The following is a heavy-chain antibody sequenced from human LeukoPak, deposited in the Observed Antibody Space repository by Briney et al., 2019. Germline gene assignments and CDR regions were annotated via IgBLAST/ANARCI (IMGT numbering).Heavy chain of an antibody. J-gene: IGHJ6*03. Sequence: GASVKASCKASGGTFSSYAISWVRQAPGQGLEWMGGIIPIFGTANYAQKFQGRVTITTDESTSTAYMELSSLRSEDTAVYYCARGWVGASGENYYDSSGYYYYYYYMDVWGKGTTVTVSS. CDR2: IIPIFGTA. CDR1: GGTFSSYA. CDR3: ARGWVGASGENYYDSSGYYYYYYYMDV. V-gene: IGHV1-69*05. D-gene: IGHD3-22*01.